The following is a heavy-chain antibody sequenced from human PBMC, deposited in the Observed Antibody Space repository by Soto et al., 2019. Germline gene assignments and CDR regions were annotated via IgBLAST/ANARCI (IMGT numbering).Heavy chain of an antibody. J-gene: IGHJ6*03. CDR3: AREVEDSSGYYYYYYYMDV. Sequence: GGSLRLSCAASGFTFSSYAMHWVRQAPGKGLEWVAVISYDGSNKYYADSVKGRFTISRDNSKNTLYLQMNSLRAEDTAVYYCAREVEDSSGYYYYYYYMDVWGKGTTVTVSS. CDR2: ISYDGSNK. D-gene: IGHD3-22*01. CDR1: GFTFSSYA. V-gene: IGHV3-30*04.